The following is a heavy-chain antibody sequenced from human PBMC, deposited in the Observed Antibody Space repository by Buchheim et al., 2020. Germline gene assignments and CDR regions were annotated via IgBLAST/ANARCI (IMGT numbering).Heavy chain of an antibody. CDR3: ARDPRPDYGDYGGPPHLLGSTYYYGMDV. Sequence: EVKLVESGGGLVQPGGSLRLSCAASGFTFSSYWMSWVRQAPGKGLEWVANIKQDGSEKYYVDSVKGRFTISRDNAKNSLYLQMNSLRAEDTAVYYCARDPRPDYGDYGGPPHLLGSTYYYGMDVWGQGTT. CDR2: IKQDGSEK. J-gene: IGHJ6*02. CDR1: GFTFSSYW. D-gene: IGHD4-17*01. V-gene: IGHV3-7*01.